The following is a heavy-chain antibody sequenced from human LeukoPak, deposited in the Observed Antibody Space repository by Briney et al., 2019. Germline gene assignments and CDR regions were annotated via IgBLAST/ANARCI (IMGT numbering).Heavy chain of an antibody. CDR2: NNAGNGNT. J-gene: IGHJ6*04. CDR3: ARDGAYYYGSGSPSYGMDV. CDR1: GYTFTSYA. V-gene: IGHV1-3*01. D-gene: IGHD3-10*01. Sequence: ASVKVSCKASGYTFTSYAMHWVRQAPGQRLEWMGWNNAGNGNTKYSQKFQGRVTITRDTSASTAYMELSSLRSEDTAVYYCARDGAYYYGSGSPSYGMDVWGKGTTVTVSS.